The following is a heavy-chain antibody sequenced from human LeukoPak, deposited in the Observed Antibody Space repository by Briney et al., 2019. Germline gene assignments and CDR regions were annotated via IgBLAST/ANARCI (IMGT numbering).Heavy chain of an antibody. CDR1: GFTFDDYA. D-gene: IGHD3-22*01. V-gene: IGHV3-9*03. Sequence: GGSLRLSCAASGFTFDDYAMHWVRQAPGKGLEWVSGISWNSGSIGYADSVKGRFTISRDNAKNSLYLQMNSLRAEDMVLYYCAKSLTYYYDSSGYFDYWGQGTLVTVSS. J-gene: IGHJ4*02. CDR3: AKSLTYYYDSSGYFDY. CDR2: ISWNSGSI.